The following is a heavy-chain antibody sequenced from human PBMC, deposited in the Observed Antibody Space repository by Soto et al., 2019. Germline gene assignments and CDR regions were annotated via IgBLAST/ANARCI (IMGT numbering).Heavy chain of an antibody. CDR1: GDTFSSYS. Sequence: SVKVSCKASGDTFSSYSISWVRQAPGQGLEWMGGIVPIFGTTVYAPRLQGRVTITADGPTSTSYMELSGLTFEDTAVYYCAANSLGGGSQGDVWGHGTTVTVSS. J-gene: IGHJ6*02. D-gene: IGHD3-10*01. V-gene: IGHV1-69*13. CDR2: IVPIFGTT. CDR3: AANSLGGGSQGDV.